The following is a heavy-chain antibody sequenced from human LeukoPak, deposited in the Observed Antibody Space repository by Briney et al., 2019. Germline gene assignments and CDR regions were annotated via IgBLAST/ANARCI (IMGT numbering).Heavy chain of an antibody. CDR3: ARDAEITLGIGN. V-gene: IGHV3-7*01. Sequence: GGSLRLSCAASGFTFSNFWMTWVRQAPGKGLEWVANIKEDGSEEYYVDSVKGRFSISRDNAHMSLYLEMINLRAEDTAVYYCARDAEITLGIGNWGQGTLVTVSS. CDR2: IKEDGSEE. D-gene: IGHD1-26*01. CDR1: GFTFSNFW. J-gene: IGHJ4*02.